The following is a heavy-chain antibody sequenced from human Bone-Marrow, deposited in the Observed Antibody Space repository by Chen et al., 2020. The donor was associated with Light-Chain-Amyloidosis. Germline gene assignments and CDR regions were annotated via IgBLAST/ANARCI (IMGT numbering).Heavy chain of an antibody. V-gene: IGHV4-4*02. Sequence: QVQLLESGPGLVKPSGTLSLTCAVSGDSIGSTYSWSWVRQSPGKGLEWSGEIYYNGRTNYNPSLRTRVGISADKSKNQVSLKLGSVTAADTAIYYCARGYFGLGAPGWFDPWGQGTLVTVSS. CDR1: GDSIGSTYS. J-gene: IGHJ5*02. CDR3: ARGYFGLGAPGWFDP. D-gene: IGHD3-16*01. CDR2: IYYNGRT.